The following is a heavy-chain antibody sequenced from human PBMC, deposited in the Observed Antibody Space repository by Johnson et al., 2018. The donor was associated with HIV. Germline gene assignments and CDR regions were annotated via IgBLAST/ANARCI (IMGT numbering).Heavy chain of an antibody. V-gene: IGHV3-33*01. CDR1: GFTFSSYG. J-gene: IGHJ3*02. Sequence: QVQLVESGGGVVQPGRSLRLSCAASGFTFSSYGMHWVRQAPGKGLEWVAVIWYDGSNKYYADSVKGRFTISRDNSKNTLYLQMNSLRAEDTAVYYCAGVRLMGAFDIWGQGTMVTVSS. CDR3: AGVRLMGAFDI. D-gene: IGHD2-8*01. CDR2: IWYDGSNK.